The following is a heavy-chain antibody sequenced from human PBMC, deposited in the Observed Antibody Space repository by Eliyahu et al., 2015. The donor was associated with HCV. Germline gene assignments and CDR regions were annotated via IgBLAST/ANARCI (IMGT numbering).Heavy chain of an antibody. CDR1: GFTFXXYS. CDR3: ARDPNLAAGYCSSTSCYGYGMDV. Sequence: EVQLVESGGGLVKPGGSLRLSXAASGFTFXXYSMNWVRQAPGKGLEWVSSISSSSSYIYYADSVKGRFTISRDNAKNSLYLQMNSLRAEDTAVYYCARDPNLAAGYCSSTSCYGYGMDVWGQGTTVTVSS. D-gene: IGHD2-2*01. CDR2: ISSSSSYI. V-gene: IGHV3-21*01. J-gene: IGHJ6*02.